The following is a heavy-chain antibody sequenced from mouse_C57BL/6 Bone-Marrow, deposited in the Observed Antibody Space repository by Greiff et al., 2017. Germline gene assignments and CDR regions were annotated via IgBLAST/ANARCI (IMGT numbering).Heavy chain of an antibody. J-gene: IGHJ3*01. V-gene: IGHV14-1*01. CDR3: TTSGHYYGPFAY. Sequence: EVQLQQSGAELVRPGASVNLSCTASGFNINDYYMHWVKQRPEQGLEWIGRIDPEDGDTEYAPKFQGKASMTADTSSHTAYLQLSSLTSEDTAVYYCTTSGHYYGPFAYWGQGTLVTVSA. CDR2: IDPEDGDT. CDR1: GFNINDYY. D-gene: IGHD1-2*01.